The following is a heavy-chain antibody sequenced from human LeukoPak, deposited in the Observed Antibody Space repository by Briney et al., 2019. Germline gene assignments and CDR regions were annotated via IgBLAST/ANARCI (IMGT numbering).Heavy chain of an antibody. CDR1: GGSISSYY. V-gene: IGHV4-4*07. D-gene: IGHD6-13*01. Sequence: MTSETLSLTCTVSGGSISSYYWSWIRQPAGKGLEWIGRIYTSGSTNYNPSLKSRVTMSVDTSKNQFSLKLSSVTAADTAVYYCARDNSSSWYYYYMDVWGKGTTVTISS. CDR2: IYTSGST. CDR3: ARDNSSSWYYYYMDV. J-gene: IGHJ6*03.